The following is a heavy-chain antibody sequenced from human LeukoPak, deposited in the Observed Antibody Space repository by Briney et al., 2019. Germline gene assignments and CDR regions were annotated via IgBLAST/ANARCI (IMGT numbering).Heavy chain of an antibody. CDR1: GGSISGSSYY. Sequence: SETLSLTCTVSGGSISGSSYYWGWIRQPPGKGLEFIGSIYYSGSTYYNPSLKSRVTISVDTSKNQFSLNLSSVTVADTAVYYCARQRGSWYIDYWGQGTLVTVSS. CDR3: ARQRGSWYIDY. D-gene: IGHD6-13*01. V-gene: IGHV4-39*01. J-gene: IGHJ4*02. CDR2: IYYSGST.